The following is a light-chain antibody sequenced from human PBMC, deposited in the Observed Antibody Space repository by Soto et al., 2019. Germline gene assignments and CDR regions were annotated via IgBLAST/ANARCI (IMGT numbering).Light chain of an antibody. Sequence: DIQMTQSPSTLSASVGDRVTITCRASQSISSWLAWYQQKPGKAPKLLIYDASSLESGVPSRFSGSGSGTDFTLTISCLQSEDFATYYCQQYYSFPITFGQGTKGDIK. J-gene: IGKJ1*01. CDR2: DAS. CDR3: QQYYSFPIT. CDR1: QSISSW. V-gene: IGKV1-5*01.